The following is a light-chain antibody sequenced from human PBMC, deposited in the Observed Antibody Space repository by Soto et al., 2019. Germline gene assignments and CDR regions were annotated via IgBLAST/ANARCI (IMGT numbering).Light chain of an antibody. Sequence: QAVVTQEPSLTVSPGGTVTLTCGSSTGAVINGHFPYWFQQRPGQAPRTLIYDTSNKHSWTPARFSGSLLGGKAALTLSGAQPEDEAEYYCLLSYSGARLVFGGGTKLTVL. CDR1: TGAVINGHF. J-gene: IGLJ2*01. V-gene: IGLV7-46*01. CDR2: DTS. CDR3: LLSYSGARLV.